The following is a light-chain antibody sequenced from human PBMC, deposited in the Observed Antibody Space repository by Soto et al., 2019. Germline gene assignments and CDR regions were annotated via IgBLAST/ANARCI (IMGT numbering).Light chain of an antibody. V-gene: IGKV1-39*01. CDR1: QSISND. Sequence: DIQMTQSPSSLSASVGDRVTITCRASQSISNDLNWYQQKPGKVPMVLIYAASTLEGGVPSRFSGSGSGTDFTLTISSLQIEDFASYYCQQSYSTPITFGQGTRLEIK. CDR2: AAS. CDR3: QQSYSTPIT. J-gene: IGKJ5*01.